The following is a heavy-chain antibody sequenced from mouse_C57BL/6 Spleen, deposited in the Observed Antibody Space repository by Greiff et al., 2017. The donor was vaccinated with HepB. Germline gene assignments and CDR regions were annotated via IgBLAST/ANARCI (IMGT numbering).Heavy chain of an antibody. V-gene: IGHV1-59*01. CDR1: GYTFTSYW. CDR2: IDPSDSYT. D-gene: IGHD2-5*01. J-gene: IGHJ4*01. Sequence: QVQLQQPGAELVRPGTSVKLSCTASGYTFTSYWMHWVKQRPGQGLAWIGVIDPSDSYTNYNQKFKGKATLTVDTSSSTAYMQLSSLTSEDSAVYYCARSICYSNLYAMDYWGQGTAVTVPS. CDR3: ARSICYSNLYAMDY.